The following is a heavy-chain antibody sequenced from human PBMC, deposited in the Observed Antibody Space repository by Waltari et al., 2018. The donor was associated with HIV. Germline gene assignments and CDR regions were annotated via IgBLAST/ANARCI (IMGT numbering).Heavy chain of an antibody. CDR3: AKSYGYNFRSTYFDN. CDR2: IGGGGIT. J-gene: IGHJ4*02. Sequence: EVQLLESGGGLVQPGGSLRLSCATSGFTFSNYAVIWVRQAPGKGLEWVSVIGGGGITKYAASVRGLVAISRDNSKNTLYLQMESLRAEDTAVYYCAKSYGYNFRSTYFDNWGQGTLLTVSS. V-gene: IGHV3-23*01. CDR1: GFTFSNYA. D-gene: IGHD5-12*01.